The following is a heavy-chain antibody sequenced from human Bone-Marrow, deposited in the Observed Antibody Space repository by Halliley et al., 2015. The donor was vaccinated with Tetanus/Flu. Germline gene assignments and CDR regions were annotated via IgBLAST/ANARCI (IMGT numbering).Heavy chain of an antibody. CDR2: IWYDGINK. J-gene: IGHJ5*02. D-gene: IGHD3-10*01. Sequence: SLRLSCAASGFILSGYGMHWVRQAPGKGLEWVAVIWYDGINKYYVDSVKDRFTISRDKSKNTLYLQMNSLRADDTAFYYCAGGSGAGGSGPWGPGAVVPVPS. V-gene: IGHV3-33*01. CDR1: GFILSGYG. CDR3: AGGSGAGGSGP.